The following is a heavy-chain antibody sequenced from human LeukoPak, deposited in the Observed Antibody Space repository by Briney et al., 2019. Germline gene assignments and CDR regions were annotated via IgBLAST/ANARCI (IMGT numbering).Heavy chain of an antibody. CDR1: GYSFSSYW. D-gene: IGHD3-16*01. CDR2: INTDGSVT. J-gene: IGHJ4*02. V-gene: IGHV3-74*01. CDR3: TRAPLGYY. Sequence: PGGSLRLSCAASGYSFSSYWMHWVRQAPGKGLVWVARINTDGSVTGYADSVEGRFTISRDNAKNMLYLQMNSLRAEDTAVYHCTRAPLGYYWGRGTLVTVSS.